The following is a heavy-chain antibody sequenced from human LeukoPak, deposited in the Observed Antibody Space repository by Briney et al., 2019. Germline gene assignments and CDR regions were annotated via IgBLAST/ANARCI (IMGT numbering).Heavy chain of an antibody. Sequence: ASVKVSCKASGYTFTSYAMNWVRQAPGQGLERMGWISAYNGNTNYAQKLQGRVTMTTDTSTSTAYMELRSLRSDDTAVYYCAREGSGWYWFDYWGQGTLVTVSS. D-gene: IGHD6-19*01. V-gene: IGHV1-18*01. CDR2: ISAYNGNT. J-gene: IGHJ4*02. CDR1: GYTFTSYA. CDR3: AREGSGWYWFDY.